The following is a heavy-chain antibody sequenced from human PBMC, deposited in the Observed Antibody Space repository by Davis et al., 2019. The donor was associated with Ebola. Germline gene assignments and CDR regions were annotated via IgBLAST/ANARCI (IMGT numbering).Heavy chain of an antibody. J-gene: IGHJ3*02. D-gene: IGHD1-26*01. CDR2: ISYDGNNK. V-gene: IGHV3-30-3*01. CDR1: GFPFSTYA. CDR3: ARDSRGTYFSSAFDI. Sequence: PGGSLRLSCAASGFPFSTYAMHWVRQAPGKGLEWVATISYDGNNKNYADSVKGRFTISRDYSKNTLYLQMNSLKAEDAAVYYCARDSRGTYFSSAFDIWGQGTMVTVSS.